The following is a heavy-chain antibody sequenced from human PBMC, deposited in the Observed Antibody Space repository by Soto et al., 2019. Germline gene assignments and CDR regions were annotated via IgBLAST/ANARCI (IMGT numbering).Heavy chain of an antibody. V-gene: IGHV1-69*13. CDR3: AIRIAARPLYYYYYGMDV. CDR2: IIPIFGTA. CDR1: GGTFISYA. J-gene: IGHJ6*02. D-gene: IGHD6-6*01. Sequence: SVQVSCQASGGTFISYAISLVLHGPVQVLEWMGGIIPIFGTANYAQKFQGRVTITADESTSTAYMELSSLRSEDTAVYYCAIRIAARPLYYYYYGMDVWGQGTTVTVSS.